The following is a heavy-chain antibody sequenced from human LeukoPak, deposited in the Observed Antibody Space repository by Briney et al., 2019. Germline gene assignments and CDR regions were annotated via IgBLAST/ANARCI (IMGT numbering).Heavy chain of an antibody. CDR2: IYYSGST. Sequence: SETLSLTCTVSGGSISSSSYYWGWIRQPPGKGLEWIGSIYYSGSTYYNPSLKSRVTISVDTSKNQFSLKLSSVTAADTAVYYCATLGMAVAEGGFDYWGQGTLVTVSS. J-gene: IGHJ4*02. CDR1: GGSISSSSYY. D-gene: IGHD6-19*01. V-gene: IGHV4-39*01. CDR3: ATLGMAVAEGGFDY.